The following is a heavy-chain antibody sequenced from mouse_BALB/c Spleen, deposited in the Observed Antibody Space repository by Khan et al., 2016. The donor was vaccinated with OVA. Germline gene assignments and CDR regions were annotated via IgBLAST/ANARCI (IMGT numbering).Heavy chain of an antibody. D-gene: IGHD2-2*01. V-gene: IGHV3-2*02. CDR1: DYSITSDYA. CDR3: TSSVYYAYSYARVY. J-gene: IGHJ4*01. Sequence: EVQLQESGPGLVKPSQSLSLTCTVTDYSITSDYAWNWIRQFPGNKLEWMGYISYSGSTSYHPSLKSRISFTRDTSTNQFFLQLNSVTPEDTATYYCTSSVYYAYSYARVYWGQGTSVTVSS. CDR2: ISYSGST.